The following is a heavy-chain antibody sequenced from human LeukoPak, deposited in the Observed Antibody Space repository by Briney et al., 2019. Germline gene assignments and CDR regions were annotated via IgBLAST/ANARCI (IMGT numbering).Heavy chain of an antibody. D-gene: IGHD4-17*01. V-gene: IGHV5-51*01. CDR2: IYPDDSDT. CDR1: GYSFTIYL. CDR3: ARQYPGGDYFIEY. Sequence: GESLKISGKASGYSFTIYLIGWVRQVPGKGREWVGIIYPDDSDTRYSPSFQDQVIISAYKSISTTYLQCSSLKASDPAMYYCARQYPGGDYFIEYWRQGTLVPVPS. J-gene: IGHJ4*02.